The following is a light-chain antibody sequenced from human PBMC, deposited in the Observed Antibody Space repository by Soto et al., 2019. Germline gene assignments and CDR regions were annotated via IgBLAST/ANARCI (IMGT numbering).Light chain of an antibody. CDR2: GAS. Sequence: EIVMTQSPATLSVSPGERATLSCRASQSVSSNLAWYHQKPGQAPRLLIYGASTRATGIPAMFSGSGSGTEFTLTISSLQSEDFAVYYCQQYNNWPPGTFGQGTKVEIK. CDR3: QQYNNWPPGT. CDR1: QSVSSN. V-gene: IGKV3-15*01. J-gene: IGKJ1*01.